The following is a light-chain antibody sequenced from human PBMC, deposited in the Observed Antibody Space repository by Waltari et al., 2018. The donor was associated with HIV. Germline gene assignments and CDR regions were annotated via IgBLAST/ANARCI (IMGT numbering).Light chain of an antibody. J-gene: IGLJ3*02. V-gene: IGLV2-11*01. CDR1: SSDVAGYNY. CDR3: CSYAGSYTFEV. Sequence: QPALTQPRSVSGSPGQSVTISCTGSSSDVAGYNYVSWYQQHPGKAPKLMIYDVSKRPSGVPDRFSGSKSGNTASLTISGLQAEDEADYYCCSYAGSYTFEVFGGGTKLTVL. CDR2: DVS.